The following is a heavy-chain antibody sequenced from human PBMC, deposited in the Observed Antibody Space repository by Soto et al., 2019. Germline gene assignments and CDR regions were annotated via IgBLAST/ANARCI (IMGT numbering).Heavy chain of an antibody. Sequence: QVQLVQSGAEVKKPGASVKVSCKASGYTFTSYYMHWVRQAPGQGLEWMGIINPSGGSTSYAQKFQGRVTMTRDTSTSTVYMGLSSLRSEDTAVYFCARDRIAAPFDYWGQGTLVTVSS. J-gene: IGHJ4*02. CDR1: GYTFTSYY. V-gene: IGHV1-46*01. D-gene: IGHD6-6*01. CDR2: INPSGGST. CDR3: ARDRIAAPFDY.